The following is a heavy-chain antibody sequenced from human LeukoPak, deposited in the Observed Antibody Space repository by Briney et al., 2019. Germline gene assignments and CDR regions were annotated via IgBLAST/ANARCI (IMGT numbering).Heavy chain of an antibody. CDR2: IYHSGST. CDR3: ARRPYYYDSSGYHYGWFDP. D-gene: IGHD3-22*01. J-gene: IGHJ5*02. V-gene: IGHV4-59*01. CDR1: GGSISSYY. Sequence: SETLSLTCTVSGGSISSYYWSWIRQPPGKGLEWVGYIYHSGSTNYNPSLKSRVTISVDTSKNQFSLKLSSVTAADTAVYYCARRPYYYDSSGYHYGWFDPWGQGTLVTVSS.